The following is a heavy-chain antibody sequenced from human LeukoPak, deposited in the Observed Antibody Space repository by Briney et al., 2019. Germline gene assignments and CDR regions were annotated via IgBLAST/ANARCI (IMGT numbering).Heavy chain of an antibody. J-gene: IGHJ5*02. V-gene: IGHV1-2*02. Sequence: GASVKVSCKASGYTFTGYYMHWVRQAPGQGLEWMGWINPNSGGTNYAQKFQGRVTMTRNTSISTAYMELSSLRSEDTAVYYCARRKGTTGTTLFVPWGQGTLVTVSS. CDR1: GYTFTGYY. CDR3: ARRKGTTGTTLFVP. D-gene: IGHD1-1*01. CDR2: INPNSGGT.